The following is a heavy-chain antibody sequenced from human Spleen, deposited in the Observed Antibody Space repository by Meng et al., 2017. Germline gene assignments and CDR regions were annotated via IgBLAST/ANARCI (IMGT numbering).Heavy chain of an antibody. CDR3: ARGPTTMAHDFDY. J-gene: IGHJ4*02. CDR1: GGSFSDYY. Sequence: QVKLQQWWAGLLKPSEPLSLTCVVPGGSFSDYYWSWIRQPPGKGLEWIGEINHSGSTNYNPSLESRATISVDTSQNNLSLKLSSVTAADSAVYYCARGPTTMAHDFDYWGQGTLVPVSS. V-gene: IGHV4-34*01. D-gene: IGHD4-11*01. CDR2: INHSGST.